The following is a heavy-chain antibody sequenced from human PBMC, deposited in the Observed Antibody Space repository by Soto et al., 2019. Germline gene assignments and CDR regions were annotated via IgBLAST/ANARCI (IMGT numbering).Heavy chain of an antibody. D-gene: IGHD3-10*01. CDR3: ARGGYIWFGELLPSINWFDP. CDR2: INHSGST. V-gene: IGHV4-34*01. CDR1: GGSFSGYY. J-gene: IGHJ5*02. Sequence: QVQLQQWGAGLLKPSETLSLTCAVYGGSFSGYYWSWIRQPPGKGLEWIGEINHSGSTNYNPSLKSRVTISVDTSKNQFSLKLSSVTAADTAVYYCARGGYIWFGELLPSINWFDPWGQGTLVTVSS.